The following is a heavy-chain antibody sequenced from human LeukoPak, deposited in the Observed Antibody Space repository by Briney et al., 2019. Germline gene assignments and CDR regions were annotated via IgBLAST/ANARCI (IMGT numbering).Heavy chain of an antibody. CDR2: IYYSGST. CDR1: GGSISSSSYY. Sequence: PSETLSLTCTVSGGSISSSSYYWGWIRQPPGKGLEWIGKIYYSGSTYYNPSLKSRVTISVDTSKNQFSLKLSSVTAADTAVYYCARLPYDFCSGFPHYFDYWGQGTLVRVSS. CDR3: ARLPYDFCSGFPHYFDY. D-gene: IGHD3-3*01. J-gene: IGHJ4*02. V-gene: IGHV4-39*01.